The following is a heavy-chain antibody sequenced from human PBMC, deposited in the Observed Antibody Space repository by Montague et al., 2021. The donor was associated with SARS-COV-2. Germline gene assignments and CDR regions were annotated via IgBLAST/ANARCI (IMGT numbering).Heavy chain of an antibody. CDR1: GASIRSSDRY. Sequence: SETLSLTCTVSGASIRSSDRYWGWIRQPPGKGLEWIGSIYYTGSRYYTPSLTSRLTISVDTSRYQFSLELTSVTAADTAIYYCARAGGFDNSGYVGRLRTYYFDYWGQGILVTVSS. CDR3: ARAGGFDNSGYVGRLRTYYFDY. V-gene: IGHV4-39*07. D-gene: IGHD3-22*01. CDR2: IYYTGSR. J-gene: IGHJ4*02.